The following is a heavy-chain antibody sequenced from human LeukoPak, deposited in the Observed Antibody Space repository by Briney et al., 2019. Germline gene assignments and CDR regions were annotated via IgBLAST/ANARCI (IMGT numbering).Heavy chain of an antibody. Sequence: SETLSLTCTVSGGSISSYYWSWIRQPPGKGLEWIGYIYYSGSANHNPSLKSRVTISVDTSKNQFSLKLSSVTAADTAVYYCARGSWYYYDSSGYYSFDYWGQGTLVTVSS. V-gene: IGHV4-59*01. J-gene: IGHJ4*02. CDR2: IYYSGSA. CDR1: GGSISSYY. D-gene: IGHD3-22*01. CDR3: ARGSWYYYDSSGYYSFDY.